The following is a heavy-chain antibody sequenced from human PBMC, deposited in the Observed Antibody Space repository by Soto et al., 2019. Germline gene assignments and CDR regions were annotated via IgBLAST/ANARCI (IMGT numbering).Heavy chain of an antibody. CDR1: GGTFSSYA. D-gene: IGHD3-3*01. CDR2: ISPNYGTT. Sequence: ASLKVSCKASGGTFSSYAISWVRQAPGQGLEWMGGISPNYGTTNYEQKVQGRITMTTDTSTSTAYMELRNLRSDDTAVYYCARDDFWSGYPPDYWRQGTLDTVSS. J-gene: IGHJ4*02. V-gene: IGHV1-69*05. CDR3: ARDDFWSGYPPDY.